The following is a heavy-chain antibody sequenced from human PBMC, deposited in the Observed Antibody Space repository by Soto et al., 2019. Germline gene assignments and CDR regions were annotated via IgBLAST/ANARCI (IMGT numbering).Heavy chain of an antibody. Sequence: GGSLRLSCTASGFTFGDYAMSWFRQAPGKGLEWVGFIRSKAYGGTTEYAASVKGRFTISRDDSKSIAYLQMNSLKTEDTAVYYCTRDTRGVRGVINVFPDYWGQGTLVTVSS. CDR1: GFTFGDYA. CDR2: IRSKAYGGTT. CDR3: TRDTRGVRGVINVFPDY. D-gene: IGHD3-10*01. V-gene: IGHV3-49*03. J-gene: IGHJ4*02.